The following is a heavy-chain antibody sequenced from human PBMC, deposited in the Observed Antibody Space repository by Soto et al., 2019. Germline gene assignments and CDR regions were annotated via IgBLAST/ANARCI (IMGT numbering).Heavy chain of an antibody. CDR2: ISAYNGNT. Sequence: QVQLVQSGAEVKKPGASVKVSCKASGYTFTSYGISWVRQAPGQGLEWMGWISAYNGNTNYEQKLQGRVTMTTDTSTSTACMELRSLSSDDTAVYYCARDQFGDYSNWFDPWGQGTLVTVSS. CDR1: GYTFTSYG. CDR3: ARDQFGDYSNWFDP. D-gene: IGHD4-17*01. V-gene: IGHV1-18*01. J-gene: IGHJ5*02.